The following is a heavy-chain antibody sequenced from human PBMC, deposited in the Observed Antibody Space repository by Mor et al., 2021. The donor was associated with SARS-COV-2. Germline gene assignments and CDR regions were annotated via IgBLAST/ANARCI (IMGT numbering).Heavy chain of an antibody. CDR3: ARSMSSSGSFDY. CDR2: IT. Sequence: ITNYNPSLKSRVTISLDKPKNQFSLKMNSVTAADTAVYFCARSMSSSGSFDYWGQGTLVTVSS. J-gene: IGHJ4*02. V-gene: IGHV4-4*01. D-gene: IGHD6-19*01.